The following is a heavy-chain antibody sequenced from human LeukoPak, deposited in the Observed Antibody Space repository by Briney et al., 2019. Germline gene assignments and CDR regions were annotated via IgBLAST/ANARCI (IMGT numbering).Heavy chain of an antibody. CDR3: AKDARRYSGWYFFDH. CDR1: GFTFSNLA. Sequence: GGSLRLSCVASGFTFSNLAMGWVRQAPGKGLEWVSVISDSGSTTYYADSVKGRFTISRDNSRNTLYLQMNSLRVDDTAVYYCAKDARRYSGWYFFDHWGQGTLVTVSS. J-gene: IGHJ4*02. V-gene: IGHV3-23*01. CDR2: ISDSGSTT. D-gene: IGHD6-19*01.